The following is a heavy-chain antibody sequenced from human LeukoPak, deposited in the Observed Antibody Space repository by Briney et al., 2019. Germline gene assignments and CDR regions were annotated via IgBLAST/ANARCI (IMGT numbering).Heavy chain of an antibody. CDR2: IYYSGST. D-gene: IGHD2-2*01. CDR1: GGSISSGGYY. V-gene: IGHV4-61*08. CDR3: ARINIVVVPAAIWFDP. J-gene: IGHJ5*02. Sequence: SETLSLTCTVSGGSISSGGYYWSWIRQHPGKGLEWIGYIYYSGSTNYNPSLKSRVTISVDTSKNQFSLELSSVTAADTAVYYCARINIVVVPAAIWFDPWGQGTLVTVSS.